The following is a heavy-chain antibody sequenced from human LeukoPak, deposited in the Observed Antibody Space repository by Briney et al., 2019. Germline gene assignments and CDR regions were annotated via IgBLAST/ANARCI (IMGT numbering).Heavy chain of an antibody. Sequence: GGSLRLSCTASGFTFNSYAMSWVRQAPGKGLEWVSAISGSGGSTNYADSVKGRFTISRDNSKNTLYLQMNSLRAEDTAVYYCAKDRGYNYGLFDYWGQGTLVTVSS. CDR3: AKDRGYNYGLFDY. CDR2: ISGSGGST. D-gene: IGHD5-18*01. J-gene: IGHJ4*02. CDR1: GFTFNSYA. V-gene: IGHV3-23*01.